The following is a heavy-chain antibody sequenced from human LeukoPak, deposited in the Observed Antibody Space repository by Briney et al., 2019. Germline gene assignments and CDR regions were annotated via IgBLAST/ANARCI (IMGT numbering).Heavy chain of an antibody. CDR1: GFTFSSYW. J-gene: IGHJ3*02. CDR3: ARGGSSWNDAFDI. CDR2: INNDGSST. Sequence: PGGSLRLSCAASGFTFSSYWMHWVRQAPGKGLVWVSRINNDGSSTTHADSVKGRLTISRDNAKNTLYPQMNSLRAEETAVYYCARGGSSWNDAFDIWGQGTMVTVSS. D-gene: IGHD6-13*01. V-gene: IGHV3-74*01.